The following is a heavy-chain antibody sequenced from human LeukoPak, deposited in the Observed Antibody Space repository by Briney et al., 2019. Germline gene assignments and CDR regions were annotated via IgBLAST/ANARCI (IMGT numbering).Heavy chain of an antibody. CDR3: ATSRAGRFLEWLPSYYYYHGMDV. D-gene: IGHD3-3*01. CDR2: IIPIFGTA. J-gene: IGHJ6*02. CDR1: GGTFSSYA. Sequence: ASVKVSCKASGGTFSSYAISWVRQAPGQGLEWMGGIIPIFGTANYAQKFQGRVTITADESTSTAYMELSSLRSEDTAVYYCATSRAGRFLEWLPSYYYYHGMDVWGQGTTVTVSS. V-gene: IGHV1-69*13.